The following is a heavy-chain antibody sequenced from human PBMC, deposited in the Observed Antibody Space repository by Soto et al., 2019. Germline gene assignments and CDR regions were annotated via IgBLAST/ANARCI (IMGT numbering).Heavy chain of an antibody. D-gene: IGHD6-13*01. Sequence: ASVKVSCKASGYTFTSYDINWVRQATGQGLEWMGWMNPNTGNTGYAQRLQGRVTMTRSTSVGTAYMELSSLRSEDTAVYYCARGQAAGTEYFQDWGQGTLVTVSS. V-gene: IGHV1-8*01. CDR3: ARGQAAGTEYFQD. CDR2: MNPNTGNT. CDR1: GYTFTSYD. J-gene: IGHJ1*01.